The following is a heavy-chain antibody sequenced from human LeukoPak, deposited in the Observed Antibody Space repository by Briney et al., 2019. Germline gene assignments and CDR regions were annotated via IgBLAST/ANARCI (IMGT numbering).Heavy chain of an antibody. D-gene: IGHD6-6*01. V-gene: IGHV4-34*01. J-gene: IGHJ4*01. CDR2: INHSGST. Sequence: PSETLSLTCTVSGGSISSYYWSWIRQPPGKGLEWIGEINHSGSTNYNPSLKSRVSIVLDTSKNQFSLKVTSVTAADTAVYYCARDRSSYAKGHYDYWGQGTLVTVSS. CDR1: GGSISSYY. CDR3: ARDRSSYAKGHYDY.